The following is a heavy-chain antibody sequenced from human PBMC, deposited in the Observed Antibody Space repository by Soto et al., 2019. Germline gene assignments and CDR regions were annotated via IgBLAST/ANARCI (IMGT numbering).Heavy chain of an antibody. CDR1: GGTFSSYT. CDR3: ARESRYSSGWIY. Sequence: QVQLVQSGAEVKKPGSSVKVSCKASGGTFSSYTISWVRQAPGQGLEWMGRIIPILGIANYAQKFQGRVTSTADKSTSTAYMELSSLRSEDTAVYYCARESRYSSGWIYWGQGTLVTVSS. CDR2: IIPILGIA. J-gene: IGHJ4*02. V-gene: IGHV1-69*08. D-gene: IGHD6-19*01.